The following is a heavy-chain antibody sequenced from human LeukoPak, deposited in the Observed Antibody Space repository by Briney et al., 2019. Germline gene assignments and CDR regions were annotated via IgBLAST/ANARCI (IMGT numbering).Heavy chain of an antibody. Sequence: GGSLRLSCAASGFTFSSYAMSWVRQAPGKGLEWVSAISGSGGSTYYADSVKGRFTISRDNSKNTLYPQMNSLRAEDTAVYYCAKVPDSSGYSSSWRYYWGQGTLVTVSS. V-gene: IGHV3-23*01. CDR1: GFTFSSYA. CDR2: ISGSGGST. J-gene: IGHJ4*02. D-gene: IGHD6-13*01. CDR3: AKVPDSSGYSSSWRYY.